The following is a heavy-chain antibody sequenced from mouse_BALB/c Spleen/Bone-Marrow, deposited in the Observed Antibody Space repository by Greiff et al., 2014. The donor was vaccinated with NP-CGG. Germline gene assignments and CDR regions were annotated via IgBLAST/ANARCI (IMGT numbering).Heavy chain of an antibody. Sequence: EVKLVESGGGLVEPGGSLKLSCAASGFTFSDFYMFWFRQTPEKRLEWVATISNGGTYTYYPDSVKGRFTISRDNAKNNLYLQMSSLKSEDTAMYYCARSGERYGAMDYWGQGTSVTVTS. CDR1: GFTFSDFY. CDR3: ARSGERYGAMDY. CDR2: ISNGGTYT. D-gene: IGHD1-1*02. J-gene: IGHJ4*01. V-gene: IGHV5-4*02.